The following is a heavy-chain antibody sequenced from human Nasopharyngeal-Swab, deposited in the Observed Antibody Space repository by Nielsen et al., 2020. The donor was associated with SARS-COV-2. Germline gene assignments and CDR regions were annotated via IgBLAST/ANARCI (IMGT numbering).Heavy chain of an antibody. J-gene: IGHJ4*02. CDR1: GGSISSSSYY. Sequence: SETLSLTCTVSGGSISSSSYYWSWIRQPPGKGLEWIGEINHSGSTNYSPSLKSRLTISVDTSKNQFSLKLSSVTAADTAVYYCARGYYDVWSGRYVRRLYYFDYWGQGTLVTVSS. V-gene: IGHV4-39*07. CDR3: ARGYYDVWSGRYVRRLYYFDY. CDR2: INHSGST. D-gene: IGHD3-3*01.